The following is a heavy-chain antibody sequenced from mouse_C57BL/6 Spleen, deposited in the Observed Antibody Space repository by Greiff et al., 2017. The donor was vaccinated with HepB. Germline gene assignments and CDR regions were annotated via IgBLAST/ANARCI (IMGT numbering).Heavy chain of an antibody. J-gene: IGHJ3*01. D-gene: IGHD4-1*01. CDR1: GYTFTSYG. CDR3: ARSFNWSGAY. V-gene: IGHV1-81*01. Sequence: VQVVESGAELARPGASVKLSCKASGYTFTSYGISWVKQRTGQGLEWIGEIYPRSGNTYYNEKFKGKATLTADKSSSTAYMELRSLTSEDSAVYFCARSFNWSGAYWGQGTLVTVSA. CDR2: IYPRSGNT.